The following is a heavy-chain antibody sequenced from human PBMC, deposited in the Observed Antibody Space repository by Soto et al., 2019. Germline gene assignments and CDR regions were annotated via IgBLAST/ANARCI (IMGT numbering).Heavy chain of an antibody. Sequence: QVQLVESGGGVVQPGRSLRLSCAASGFTFSSYGMHWVRQAPGKGLEWVAVIWYDGSNKYYADSVKGRFTISRDNSKNTLYLQMNSLRAEDTAVYYCARGKRWNYSIDYYYGMDVWGQGTTVTVSS. CDR2: IWYDGSNK. V-gene: IGHV3-33*01. CDR3: ARGKRWNYSIDYYYGMDV. D-gene: IGHD1-7*01. CDR1: GFTFSSYG. J-gene: IGHJ6*02.